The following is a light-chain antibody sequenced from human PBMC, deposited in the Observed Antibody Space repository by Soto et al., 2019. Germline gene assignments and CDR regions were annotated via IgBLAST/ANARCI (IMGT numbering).Light chain of an antibody. CDR1: SSNIGSNT. V-gene: IGLV1-44*01. CDR3: AAWDDSLNAVV. Sequence: QPVLTQPPSASGTPGQRVTISCSGSSSNIGSNTVNWYQHLPGTAPKLLIYYNNQRPTGVTGRFSASKSGTSASLAISGLQSEDEADYYCAAWDDSLNAVVFGGGTKVTVL. CDR2: YNN. J-gene: IGLJ2*01.